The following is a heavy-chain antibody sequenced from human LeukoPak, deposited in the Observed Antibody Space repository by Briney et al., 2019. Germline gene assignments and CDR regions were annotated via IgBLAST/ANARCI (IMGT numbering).Heavy chain of an antibody. CDR1: GFTSSAFW. J-gene: IGHJ4*02. V-gene: IGHV3-7*01. Sequence: HPGGSLRLSCVASGFTSSAFWMSWVRQAPGKGLEWVANINQDGSEKYHGDSVKGRFIISRDNAKRSLFLEMSSLRAEDTAVYYCADPPSDFWGQGTLVAVSS. CDR3: ADPPSDF. CDR2: INQDGSEK.